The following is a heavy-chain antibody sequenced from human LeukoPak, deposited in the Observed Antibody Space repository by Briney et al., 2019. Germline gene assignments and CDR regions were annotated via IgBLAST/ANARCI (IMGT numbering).Heavy chain of an antibody. J-gene: IGHJ4*02. Sequence: KPSETLSLTCAVYGGSFSGYYLSWIRQPPGKGLEWIGEINHSGSTNYNPSLKSRVTISVDTSKNQFSLKLSSVTAADTAVYYCARVVFGILTGYYIIDYWGQGTLVTVSS. D-gene: IGHD3-9*01. CDR2: INHSGST. CDR3: ARVVFGILTGYYIIDY. V-gene: IGHV4-34*01. CDR1: GGSFSGYY.